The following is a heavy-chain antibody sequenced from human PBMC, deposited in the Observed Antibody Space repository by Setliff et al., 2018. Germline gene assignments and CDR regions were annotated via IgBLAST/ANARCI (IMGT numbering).Heavy chain of an antibody. D-gene: IGHD3-10*01. J-gene: IGHJ6*02. Sequence: GGSLRLSCAASGFTFTSYAMRWVRQAPGKGLEWVSSISGSGGSTYYADSVKGRFTISRDNSNNALYLQMNSLRAEDTAIYYCVRQDFYGSGSPSKGNAMDVWGQGTTVTVSS. CDR3: VRQDFYGSGSPSKGNAMDV. CDR2: ISGSGGST. V-gene: IGHV3-23*01. CDR1: GFTFTSYA.